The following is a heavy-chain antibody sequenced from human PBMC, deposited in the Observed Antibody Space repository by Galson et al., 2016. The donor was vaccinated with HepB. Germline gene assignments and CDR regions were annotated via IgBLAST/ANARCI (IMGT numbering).Heavy chain of an antibody. D-gene: IGHD3-3*01. CDR1: GYSFRNYG. CDR3: ARGVEEDLCSGYSADYFDY. Sequence: SVKVSCKASGYSFRNYGITWVRQAPGQGLEWMGWISAYGGKTVYAQRFQGRLTMTTETSTTTASMELRNLRSYDTAVYYCARGVEEDLCSGYSADYFDYWGQGTLVTVSS. J-gene: IGHJ4*02. CDR2: ISAYGGKT. V-gene: IGHV1-18*01.